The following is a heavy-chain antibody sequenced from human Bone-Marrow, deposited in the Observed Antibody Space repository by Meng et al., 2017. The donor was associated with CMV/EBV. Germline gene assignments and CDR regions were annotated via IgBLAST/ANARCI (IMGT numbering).Heavy chain of an antibody. CDR2: IHYTGRA. J-gene: IGHJ4*02. CDR1: CVSISTHY. CDR3: AERGGGY. Sequence: QLRQSGPDLVKPSATLSLTCRVSCVSISTHYWSWIRQTPGKGLEWIASIHYTGRADYSPSLKSRVTVSVDTSDSQLSLKLSSVTTADTAMYYCAERGGGYWGQGILVTVSS. D-gene: IGHD1-1*01. V-gene: IGHV4-59*11.